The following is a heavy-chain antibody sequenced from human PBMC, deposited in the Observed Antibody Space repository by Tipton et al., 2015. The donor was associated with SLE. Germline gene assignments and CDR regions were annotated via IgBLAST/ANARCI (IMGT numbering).Heavy chain of an antibody. V-gene: IGHV4-39*07. D-gene: IGHD3-22*01. CDR3: TRGPVGSGYYSSSDAFDF. CDR2: VFYGGRY. J-gene: IGHJ3*01. CDR1: NGSITSLYDY. Sequence: LRLSCTVSNGSITSLYDYWGWVRQPPGKGLEWLGSVFYGGRYYYNASLRSRVTISVDTSKNQFSLKLSSVTAADTAVYFCTRGPVGSGYYSSSDAFDFWGQGTMVTVSS.